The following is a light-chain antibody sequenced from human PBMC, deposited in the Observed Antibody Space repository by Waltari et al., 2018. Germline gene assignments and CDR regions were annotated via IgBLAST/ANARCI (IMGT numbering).Light chain of an antibody. CDR3: SSYTSSSTLEVV. CDR2: DVS. CDR1: SSDVGGYNY. V-gene: IGLV2-14*03. Sequence: QSALTQPASVSGSPGQSITISCTGTSSDVGGYNYVSWYQQHPGKAPKLMIYDVSNRPSGVSNRFPGYKSGNTASLTIAGLQAEDEADYYCSSYTSSSTLEVVFGGGTKLTVL. J-gene: IGLJ2*01.